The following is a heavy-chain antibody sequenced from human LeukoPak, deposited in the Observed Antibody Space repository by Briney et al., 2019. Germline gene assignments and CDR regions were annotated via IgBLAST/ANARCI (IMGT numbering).Heavy chain of an antibody. CDR2: ISHSGST. D-gene: IGHD3-22*01. J-gene: IGHJ3*02. Sequence: PSETLSLTCAVSGGSLTDYYWTWIRQPPGKGLEWVGEISHSGSTSYSPSLKSGVTLSVDTSKNQFSLKLSSVTAADTAVYYCARTRIKSTMIVVVTAFDIWGQGTMVTVSS. V-gene: IGHV4-34*01. CDR3: ARTRIKSTMIVVVTAFDI. CDR1: GGSLTDYY.